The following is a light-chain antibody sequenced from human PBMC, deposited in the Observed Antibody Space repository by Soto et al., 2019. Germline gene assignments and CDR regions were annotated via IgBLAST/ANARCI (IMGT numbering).Light chain of an antibody. Sequence: EIVLTQSPGTLSLSPGERATLSCRASQSVSSSYLAWYQQKPGQAPRLLIHGASSRATGIPDRFSGSGSGTDFTLTISRLEPGDFAVYYCQQYGSSIFTFGPGTKVDIK. CDR2: GAS. J-gene: IGKJ3*01. CDR3: QQYGSSIFT. CDR1: QSVSSSY. V-gene: IGKV3-20*01.